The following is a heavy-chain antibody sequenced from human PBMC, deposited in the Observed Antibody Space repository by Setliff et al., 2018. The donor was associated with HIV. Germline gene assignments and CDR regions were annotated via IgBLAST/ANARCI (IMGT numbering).Heavy chain of an antibody. D-gene: IGHD3-22*01. Sequence: ASVKVSCQASGYTFTSYDISWVRQAPGQGLEWMGWISAYNGNTNYAQKLQGRVTMTTDTSTSTAYMELRSLRSDDTAVYYCAREIGDYYDSSGYYPPTDYYYGMDVWGQGTTVTVSS. CDR3: AREIGDYYDSSGYYPPTDYYYGMDV. V-gene: IGHV1-18*01. CDR2: ISAYNGNT. J-gene: IGHJ6*02. CDR1: GYTFTSYD.